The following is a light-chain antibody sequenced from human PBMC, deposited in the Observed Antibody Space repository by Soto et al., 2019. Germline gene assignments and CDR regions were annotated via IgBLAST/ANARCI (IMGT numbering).Light chain of an antibody. CDR1: SSNFGSGYD. Sequence: QSVLTQPPSVSGAPGQRVTISCTGSSSNFGSGYDVHWYQQLPGTAPKLLIFGNSNRPSGVPDRFSGSKSGTSASLAITGLQAEDEADYYCQSYDSSLSRRVFGGGTQLTVL. CDR3: QSYDSSLSRRV. J-gene: IGLJ3*02. CDR2: GNS. V-gene: IGLV1-40*01.